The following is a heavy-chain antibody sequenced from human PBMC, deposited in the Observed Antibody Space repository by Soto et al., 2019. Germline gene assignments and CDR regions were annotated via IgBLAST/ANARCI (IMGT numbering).Heavy chain of an antibody. J-gene: IGHJ4*02. Sequence: TLSLTCAVYGGSFSGYYWSWIRQPPGKGLEWIGEINHSGSTNYNPSLKSRVTISVDTSKNQFSLKLSSVTAADTAVYYCARDTAMVSNYWGQGTLVTVSS. CDR2: INHSGST. V-gene: IGHV4-34*01. D-gene: IGHD5-18*01. CDR3: ARDTAMVSNY. CDR1: GGSFSGYY.